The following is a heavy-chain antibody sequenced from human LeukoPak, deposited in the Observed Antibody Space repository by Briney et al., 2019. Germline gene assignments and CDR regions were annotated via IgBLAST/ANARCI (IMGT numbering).Heavy chain of an antibody. CDR1: GYTFTGYY. J-gene: IGHJ6*03. Sequence: GASVKVSCKASGYTFTGYYMHWVRQAPGQGLEWMGWINPNSGGTNYAQKFQGRVTMTRDTSISTAYMELSSLRSEDTAVYYCATGSHYYDSSGYSRYYYYYMDVWGKGTTVTVSS. D-gene: IGHD3-22*01. CDR2: INPNSGGT. V-gene: IGHV1-2*02. CDR3: ATGSHYYDSSGYSRYYYYYMDV.